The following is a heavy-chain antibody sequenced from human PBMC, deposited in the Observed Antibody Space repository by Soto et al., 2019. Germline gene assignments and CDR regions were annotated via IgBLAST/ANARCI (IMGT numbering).Heavy chain of an antibody. V-gene: IGHV3-23*01. CDR2: ISVVGGST. CDR3: AKAINPGTAMITSWFDP. D-gene: IGHD5-18*01. Sequence: HPGGSLRLSCAASGFTFSTFVMSWVRQAPGKWLEWVSAISVVGGSTYYADSVKGRFTISRDNSKNTLYLQMSSLRADDTAIYYCAKAINPGTAMITSWFDPWGQGXLVTVYS. CDR1: GFTFSTFV. J-gene: IGHJ5*02.